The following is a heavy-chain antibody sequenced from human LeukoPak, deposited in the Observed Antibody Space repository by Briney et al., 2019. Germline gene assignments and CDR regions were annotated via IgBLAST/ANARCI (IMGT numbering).Heavy chain of an antibody. CDR2: IYYSGST. V-gene: IGHV4-31*03. D-gene: IGHD6-25*01. CDR1: GGSISSGGYY. J-gene: IGHJ5*02. Sequence: SETLSLTCTVSGGSISSGGYYWSWIRQHPGKGLEWIGYIYYSGSTYYNPSLKSRVTISVDTSKNQFSLKLSSVTAADTAVYYCARDYSSGWFDPWGQGTLVTVSS. CDR3: ARDYSSGWFDP.